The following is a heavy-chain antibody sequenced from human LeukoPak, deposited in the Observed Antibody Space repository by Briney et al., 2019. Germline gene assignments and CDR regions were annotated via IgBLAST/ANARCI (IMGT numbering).Heavy chain of an antibody. CDR2: IAVYNGDT. D-gene: IGHD6-19*01. V-gene: IGHV1-18*01. Sequence: ASVKVSCKPSGYTFTSYGISWVRQAPGQGPEWVGWIAVYNGDTKFLQKFQGRVTLTTDASTNTAYMELRSLTSDDTAVYYCARQAGYSTGWYGGYYFDHWGQGTPVTVSA. J-gene: IGHJ4*02. CDR3: ARQAGYSTGWYGGYYFDH. CDR1: GYTFTSYG.